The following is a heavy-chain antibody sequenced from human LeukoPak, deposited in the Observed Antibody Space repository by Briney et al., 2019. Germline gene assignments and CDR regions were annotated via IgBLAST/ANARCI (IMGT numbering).Heavy chain of an antibody. J-gene: IGHJ4*02. Sequence: GGSLRLSCAASGFTVSSNYMSWVRQAPGKGLEWVSVIYSGGSTYYADSVKGRFTISRDNSKNTLYLQMNSLRAEDTAVYYCAKDPEQPSPPFDYWGQGTLVTVSS. CDR3: AKDPEQPSPPFDY. D-gene: IGHD6-13*01. CDR2: IYSGGST. V-gene: IGHV3-66*01. CDR1: GFTVSSNY.